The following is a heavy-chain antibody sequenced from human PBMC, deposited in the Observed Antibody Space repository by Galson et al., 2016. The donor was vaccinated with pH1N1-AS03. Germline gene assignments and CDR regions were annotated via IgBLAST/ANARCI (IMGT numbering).Heavy chain of an antibody. CDR2: IHHSGSTT. Sequence: ETLSLTCAVSGGSFSGYYYTWLRQPPGKGLEWIGEIHHSGSTTNYSPSLKSRVTISVDTSKNQFSLKLTPVTAADTAVYFCARGGVFFSGSGSYHHWDQGNLVTVSS. CDR3: ARGGVFFSGSGSYHH. CDR1: GGSFSGYY. J-gene: IGHJ4*02. V-gene: IGHV4-34*01. D-gene: IGHD3-10*01.